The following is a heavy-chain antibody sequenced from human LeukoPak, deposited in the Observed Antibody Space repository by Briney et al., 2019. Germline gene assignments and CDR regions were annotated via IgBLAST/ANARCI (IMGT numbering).Heavy chain of an antibody. Sequence: GGSLRLSCAASGFTFSSYSMNWVRQAPGKGLEWVSSISSSSSYIYYADSVKGRFTISRDNAKNSLYLQMNSLRAEDTAVYYCARDWDIAVAGDQAAYWGQGTLVTVSS. V-gene: IGHV3-21*01. CDR1: GFTFSSYS. D-gene: IGHD6-19*01. J-gene: IGHJ4*02. CDR2: ISSSSSYI. CDR3: ARDWDIAVAGDQAAY.